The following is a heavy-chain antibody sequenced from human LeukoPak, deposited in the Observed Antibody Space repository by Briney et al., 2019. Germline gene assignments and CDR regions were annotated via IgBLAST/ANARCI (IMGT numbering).Heavy chain of an antibody. CDR1: GFTFSSYA. V-gene: IGHV3-7*01. D-gene: IGHD6-6*01. CDR3: ARIGYSSSSFDY. Sequence: GGSLRLSCAASGFTFSSYAMSWVRQAPGKGLEWVANIKEDGSVKYYVDSVKGRFTVSRDNAKNSHYLQMNSLRAEDTAVYYCARIGYSSSSFDYWGQGTLVTVSS. CDR2: IKEDGSVK. J-gene: IGHJ4*02.